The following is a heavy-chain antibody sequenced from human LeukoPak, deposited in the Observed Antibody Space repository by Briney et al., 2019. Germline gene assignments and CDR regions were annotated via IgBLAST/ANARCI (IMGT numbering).Heavy chain of an antibody. V-gene: IGHV1-69*06. Sequence: SVKVSCKASGGTFSSYAISWVRQAPGQGPEWMGGIIPIFGTANYAQKFQGRVTITAVKSTSTAYMELSSLRSEDTAVYYCARARYSYGDFFDYWGQGTLVTVSS. D-gene: IGHD5-18*01. J-gene: IGHJ4*02. CDR3: ARARYSYGDFFDY. CDR1: GGTFSSYA. CDR2: IIPIFGTA.